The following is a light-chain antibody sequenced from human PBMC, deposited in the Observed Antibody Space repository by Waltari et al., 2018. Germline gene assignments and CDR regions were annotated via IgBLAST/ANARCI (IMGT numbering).Light chain of an antibody. V-gene: IGKV1-39*01. J-gene: IGKJ1*01. CDR1: QSISTY. Sequence: DIQLTQSPSSLSASVGDRLTITCRASQSISTYLNWYQHKPGKAPKLLIYSAASLQSRVPSRFSGSGSSTDFTLTISSLQPEDFATYYCQQSYSTLWTFGQGTKVDIK. CDR2: SAA. CDR3: QQSYSTLWT.